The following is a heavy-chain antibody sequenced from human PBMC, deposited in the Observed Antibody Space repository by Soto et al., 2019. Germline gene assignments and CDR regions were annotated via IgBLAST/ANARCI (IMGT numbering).Heavy chain of an antibody. D-gene: IGHD6-6*01. CDR2: ISSSSSYI. CDR1: GFTFSSYS. CDR3: ARDLEQLVPPYYYYGMDV. J-gene: IGHJ6*02. Sequence: GGSLRLSCAASGFTFSSYSMNWFRQAPGKGLEWVSSISSSSSYIYYADSVKGRFTISRDNAKNSLYLQMNSLRAEDTAVYYCARDLEQLVPPYYYYGMDVWGQGTTVTVSS. V-gene: IGHV3-21*01.